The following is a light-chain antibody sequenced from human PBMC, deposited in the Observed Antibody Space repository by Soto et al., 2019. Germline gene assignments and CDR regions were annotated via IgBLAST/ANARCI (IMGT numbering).Light chain of an antibody. V-gene: IGKV3-20*01. Sequence: EIVLTQSPGTLSLSPGERATLSSRARQSVSSSFLAWYQQKPGQAPGLLIYCASSWATGIHDGFSGSGSGTEFTLTISSLEPEDFAVYYCQQYGTSPRTFGEGTKVEIK. J-gene: IGKJ1*01. CDR2: CAS. CDR1: QSVSSSF. CDR3: QQYGTSPRT.